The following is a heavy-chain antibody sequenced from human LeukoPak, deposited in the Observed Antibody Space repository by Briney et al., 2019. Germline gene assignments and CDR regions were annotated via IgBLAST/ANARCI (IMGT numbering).Heavy chain of an antibody. V-gene: IGHV3-23*01. CDR3: AKDSSGWYVFDY. Sequence: GGSLRLSCAASGFTFSTYAMTWVRQAPGKGLEWVSAISGSGGSTYYADSVKGRFTISRDNSKNTLYLQMNNLRAEDTAIYYCAKDSSGWYVFDYWGQGTLDTVSS. J-gene: IGHJ4*02. CDR2: ISGSGGST. D-gene: IGHD6-19*01. CDR1: GFTFSTYA.